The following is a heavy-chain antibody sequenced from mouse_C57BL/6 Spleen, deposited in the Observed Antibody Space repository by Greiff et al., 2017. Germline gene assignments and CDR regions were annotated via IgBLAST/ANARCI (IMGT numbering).Heavy chain of an antibody. CDR1: GYAFSSSW. J-gene: IGHJ4*01. CDR3: ARQIYYDYYYAMDY. Sequence: QVQLQQSGPELVKPGASVKISCKASGYAFSSSWMNWVKQRPGKGLEWIGRIYPGDGDTNYNGKFKGKATLTADKSSSPAYMQLSSLTSKDSAVYFVARQIYYDYYYAMDYWGQGTSVTVSS. D-gene: IGHD2-4*01. CDR2: IYPGDGDT. V-gene: IGHV1-82*01.